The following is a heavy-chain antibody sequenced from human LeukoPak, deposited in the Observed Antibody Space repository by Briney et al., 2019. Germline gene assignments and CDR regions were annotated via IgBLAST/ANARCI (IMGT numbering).Heavy chain of an antibody. CDR2: MNPNSGNT. CDR1: GYTFTSFD. V-gene: IGHV1-8*03. D-gene: IGHD2-2*01. CDR3: ARGIVVVVPAAMGY. Sequence: ASVKVSCKASGYTFTSFDINWVRQATGQGLEWMGWMNPNSGNTGYAQKFQGRVTITRNTSISTAYMELSRLRSDDTAVYYCARGIVVVVPAAMGYWGQGTLVTVSS. J-gene: IGHJ4*02.